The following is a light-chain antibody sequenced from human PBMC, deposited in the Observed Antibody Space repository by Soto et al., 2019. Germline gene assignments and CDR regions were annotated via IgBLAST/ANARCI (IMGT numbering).Light chain of an antibody. CDR1: QSVYSN. J-gene: IGKJ1*01. V-gene: IGKV3-15*01. Sequence: EVMMTQSPATLSVSPGERATLSCRASQSVYSNLAWYQEKPGQAPRLLIYGASTRATGIAARFSGSGSGTEFTLTISSLQPEDFAVYYCQQFNDWPRTFGQGTKVDIK. CDR2: GAS. CDR3: QQFNDWPRT.